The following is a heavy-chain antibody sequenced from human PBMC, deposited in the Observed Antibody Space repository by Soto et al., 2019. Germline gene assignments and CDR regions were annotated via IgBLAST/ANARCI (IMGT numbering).Heavy chain of an antibody. Sequence: GGSLRLSCAASGVPFSDYCMSWIRQAPGKGLEWVSYISSSGSTIYYADSVKGRFTISRDNAKNSLYLQMNSLRAEDTAVYYCAREKVATIDPYYYYYMDVWGKGTTVTVSS. CDR1: GVPFSDYC. CDR2: ISSSGSTI. J-gene: IGHJ6*03. V-gene: IGHV3-11*01. D-gene: IGHD5-12*01. CDR3: AREKVATIDPYYYYYMDV.